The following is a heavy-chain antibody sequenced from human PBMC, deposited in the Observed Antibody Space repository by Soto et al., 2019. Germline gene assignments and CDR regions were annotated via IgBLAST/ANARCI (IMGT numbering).Heavy chain of an antibody. V-gene: IGHV3-33*01. D-gene: IGHD6-13*01. Sequence: GGSLRLSCAASGFTFSSYGMHWVRQAPGKGLEWVAVIWYDGSNKYYADSVKGRFTISRDNSKNTLYLQMNSLRAEDTAVYYCARDRGRYSSSWYVTPVGDPQYYYYYGMDVWGQGTTVTVSS. J-gene: IGHJ6*02. CDR1: GFTFSSYG. CDR3: ARDRGRYSSSWYVTPVGDPQYYYYYGMDV. CDR2: IWYDGSNK.